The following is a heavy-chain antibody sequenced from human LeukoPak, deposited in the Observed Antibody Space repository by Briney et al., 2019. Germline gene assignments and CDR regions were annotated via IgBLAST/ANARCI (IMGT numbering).Heavy chain of an antibody. D-gene: IGHD1-14*01. V-gene: IGHV1-8*01. CDR2: MNPNSGNT. CDR3: AREPLRTEHIDY. J-gene: IGHJ4*02. Sequence: ASEKVSCEASGYTFTSYDINWVRQATGQGLEWMGWMNPNSGNTGYAQKFQGRVTMTRDTSTSTAYMELSSLRSEDSAVYYCAREPLRTEHIDYWGQGTLVTVSS. CDR1: GYTFTSYD.